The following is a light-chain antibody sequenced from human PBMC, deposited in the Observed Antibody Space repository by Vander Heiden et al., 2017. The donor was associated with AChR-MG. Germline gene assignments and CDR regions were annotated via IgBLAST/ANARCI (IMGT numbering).Light chain of an antibody. V-gene: IGLV7-43*01. CDR2: GTS. Sequence: HTVVAQAPSLTLSPGGTAPLTCPSSPGAVASGHDPNWFQQKPGQSPMVCIYGTSNRHSWTPARFSGSLVGGTAALTVSDVQPEDEYSYYCLLYYNNGVVFGGGTMLTVL. CDR3: LLYYNNGVV. J-gene: IGLJ2*01. CDR1: PGAVASGHD.